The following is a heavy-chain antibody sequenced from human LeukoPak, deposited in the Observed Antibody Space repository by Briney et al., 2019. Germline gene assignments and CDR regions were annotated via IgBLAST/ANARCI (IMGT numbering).Heavy chain of an antibody. J-gene: IGHJ4*02. Sequence: GGSLRLSCAASGFTFSSFWMSWVRQAPGKGLEWVADIKEDGSEKWYVDSVKGRFTISRDNAKNSLYLQMNSLRAEDTAEYYCARGCSSTSCYDYWGQGTLVTVSS. V-gene: IGHV3-7*01. CDR2: IKEDGSEK. CDR3: ARGCSSTSCYDY. D-gene: IGHD2-2*01. CDR1: GFTFSSFW.